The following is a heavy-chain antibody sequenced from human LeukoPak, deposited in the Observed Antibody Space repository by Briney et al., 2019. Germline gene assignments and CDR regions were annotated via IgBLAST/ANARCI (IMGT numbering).Heavy chain of an antibody. CDR2: MNPKSPGT. V-gene: IGHV1-2*02. CDR1: VYRFTPYY. Sequence: ASVTVSFKASVYRFTPYYIHWVRQAPGQGGEWMGWMNPKSPGTNYAQKFQGRVTMTRDTSISTAYMELSSLTSDDSAVYYCARDPAQSYYTDVWGIGTTVTVSS. J-gene: IGHJ6*03. CDR3: ARDPAQSYYTDV.